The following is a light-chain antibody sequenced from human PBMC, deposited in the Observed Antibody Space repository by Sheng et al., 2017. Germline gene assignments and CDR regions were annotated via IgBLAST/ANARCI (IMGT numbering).Light chain of an antibody. J-gene: IGKJ2*04. Sequence: EIVMTQSPATLSVSPGERATLSCRASQSVSNNLAWYQQRPGQAPRLLIYGASTRATGIPARFSGSESGTEFTPTISSLQSEDFAIYYCQQYETWPPSSFGQGTKLEIK. V-gene: IGKV3-15*01. CDR1: QSVSNN. CDR2: GAS. CDR3: QQYETWPPSS.